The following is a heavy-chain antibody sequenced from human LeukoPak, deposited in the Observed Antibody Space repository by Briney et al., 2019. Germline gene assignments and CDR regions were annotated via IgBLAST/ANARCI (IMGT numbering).Heavy chain of an antibody. CDR2: ISSSGSTI. CDR3: ARMGLRVRGVAYYYYGMDV. Sequence: GGSLRLSCAASGFTFSDYYMSWIRQAPGKGLEWVSYISSSGSTIYYADSVKGRFTISRDNAKNSLYLQMNSLRAEDTAVYYCARMGLRVRGVAYYYYGMDVWGQGTTVTVSS. J-gene: IGHJ6*02. V-gene: IGHV3-11*01. CDR1: GFTFSDYY. D-gene: IGHD3-16*01.